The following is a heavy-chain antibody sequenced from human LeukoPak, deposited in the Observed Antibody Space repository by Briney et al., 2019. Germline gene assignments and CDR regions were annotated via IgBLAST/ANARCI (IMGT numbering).Heavy chain of an antibody. J-gene: IGHJ4*02. CDR3: ARGGRAVAGPYFDY. CDR1: GFTFSTYW. D-gene: IGHD6-19*01. V-gene: IGHV3-7*01. CDR2: IKRDGSEK. Sequence: PGGPLRLSCAASGFTFSTYWMTWVRQAPAKGLEWVANIKRDGSEKYYVDSVKGRFTISRDNAKSSLYLQMNGLRAEDTAVYYCARGGRAVAGPYFDYWGQGTLVTVSS.